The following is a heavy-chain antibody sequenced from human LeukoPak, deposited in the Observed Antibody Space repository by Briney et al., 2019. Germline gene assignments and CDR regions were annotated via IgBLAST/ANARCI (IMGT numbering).Heavy chain of an antibody. V-gene: IGHV1-69*04. J-gene: IGHJ3*02. CDR1: GGTFSSYA. CDR3: ATRGGLRTFDI. CDR2: IIPTLGIA. Sequence: GASVKVSCKASGGTFSSYAISWVRQAPGQGLEWMGRIIPTLGIANYAQKFQGRVTITADKSTSTAYMELSSLRSEDTAVYYCATRGGLRTFDIWGQGTMVTVSS. D-gene: IGHD2-15*01.